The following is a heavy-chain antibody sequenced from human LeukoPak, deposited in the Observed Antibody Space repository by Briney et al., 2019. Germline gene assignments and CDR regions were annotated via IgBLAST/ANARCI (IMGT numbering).Heavy chain of an antibody. Sequence: SETLPLTCTVSGGSISSSSYYWGWLRQPPGTGLEWLGSIYYSGSTYYNPSLKSRVTISVDTSKNQFSLKLSSVTAADTAVYYCARGSPDYYGSGSYYKVGYYYYMDVWGKGTTVTVSS. J-gene: IGHJ6*03. CDR3: ARGSPDYYGSGSYYKVGYYYYMDV. CDR1: GGSISSSSYY. V-gene: IGHV4-39*07. CDR2: IYYSGST. D-gene: IGHD3-10*01.